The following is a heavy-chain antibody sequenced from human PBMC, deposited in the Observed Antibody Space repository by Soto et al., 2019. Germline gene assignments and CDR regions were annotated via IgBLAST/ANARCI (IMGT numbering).Heavy chain of an antibody. CDR1: GLTFSSYG. D-gene: IGHD3-10*01. V-gene: IGHV3-30*03. Sequence: PGGSLRLSCAASGLTFSSYGMHWVRQAPGKGLEWVAVISYDGSNKYYADSVRGRFTISRDNSKNTLYLQMNSLRAEDTAVYFCAIGPYYGSGIPVLGLDVGPQGPTVPV. CDR3: AIGPYYGSGIPVLGLDV. CDR2: ISYDGSNK. J-gene: IGHJ6*02.